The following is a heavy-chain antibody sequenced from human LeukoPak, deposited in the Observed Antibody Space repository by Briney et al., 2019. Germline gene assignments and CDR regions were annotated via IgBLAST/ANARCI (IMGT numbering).Heavy chain of an antibody. CDR1: GYTFTSYD. V-gene: IGHV1-8*01. D-gene: IGHD3-22*01. Sequence: EASVKVSCKASGYTFTSYDINWVRQATGQGLEWMGWMNPNSGNTGYAQKFQGRVTMTRNTSISTAYMELSSLRSEDTAVYYCAREDSSGINWFDPWGQGTLVTVSS. J-gene: IGHJ5*02. CDR3: AREDSSGINWFDP. CDR2: MNPNSGNT.